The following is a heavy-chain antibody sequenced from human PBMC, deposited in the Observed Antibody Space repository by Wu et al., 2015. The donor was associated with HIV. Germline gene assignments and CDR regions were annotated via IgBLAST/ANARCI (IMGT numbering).Heavy chain of an antibody. CDR3: ARGFKYYYDSSGYYLDY. V-gene: IGHV1-46*03. D-gene: IGHD3-22*01. CDR1: GYTSTSYY. CDR2: INPSGGST. J-gene: IGHJ4*02. Sequence: EVKKPGASVKVSCKASGYTSTSYYMHWVRQAPGQGLEWMGIINPSGGSTSYAQKFQGRVTMTRDTSTSTVYMELSSLRSEDTAVYYCARGFKYYYDSSGYYLDYWGQGTLVTVSS.